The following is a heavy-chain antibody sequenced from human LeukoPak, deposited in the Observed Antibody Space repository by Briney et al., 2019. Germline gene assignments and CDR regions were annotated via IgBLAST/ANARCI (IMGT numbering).Heavy chain of an antibody. V-gene: IGHV4-59*01. J-gene: IGHJ4*02. CDR1: GASISSSY. CDR2: IYYSGTT. Sequence: SETLSLTCTVSGASISSSYWSWIRQPPGKALEWIGYIYYSGTTNFNPSLKSRVTISVDPSKNQFSLRLRSVTTADTAVYYCAGDAGPAGGSFDYWGQGTLVTVSS. D-gene: IGHD6-13*01. CDR3: AGDAGPAGGSFDY.